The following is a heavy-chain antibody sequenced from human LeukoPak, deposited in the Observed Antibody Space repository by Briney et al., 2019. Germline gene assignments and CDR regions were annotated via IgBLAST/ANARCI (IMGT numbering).Heavy chain of an antibody. D-gene: IGHD1-26*01. J-gene: IGHJ4*02. CDR1: GYTLTELS. V-gene: IGHV1-24*01. CDR2: FDPEDGET. Sequence: ASVKVSCNVSGYTLTELSMHWVRQAPGKGLEWMGGFDPEDGETIYAQKFQGRVTMTEDTSTDTAYMELSSLRSEDTAVYYCATPIVGATEYYFDYWGQGTLVTVSS. CDR3: ATPIVGATEYYFDY.